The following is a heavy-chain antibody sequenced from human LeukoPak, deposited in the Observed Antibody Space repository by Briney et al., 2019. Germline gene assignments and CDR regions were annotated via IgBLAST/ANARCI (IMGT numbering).Heavy chain of an antibody. CDR2: IYPSDSDT. CDR3: ARMTTVTTRLTY. V-gene: IGHV5-51*01. J-gene: IGHJ4*02. D-gene: IGHD4-17*01. Sequence: GESLKISCKGSGYSFTSYWIGWVRQMPGKGLEWMGIIYPSDSDTRYSPSFQGQVTISADRSINTAYLQWSSVKASDTAIYYCARMTTVTTRLTYWGQGTLVTVSS. CDR1: GYSFTSYW.